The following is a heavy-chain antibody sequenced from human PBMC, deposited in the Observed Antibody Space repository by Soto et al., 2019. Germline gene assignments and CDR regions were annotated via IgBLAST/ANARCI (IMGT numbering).Heavy chain of an antibody. CDR2: IYSGGST. V-gene: IGHV3-53*02. Sequence: EVQLVETGGGLIQPGGSLRLSCAASGFTVSSNYMSWVRQAPGKGLEWVSVIYSGGSTYYADSVKGRFTISRDNSKNTLYLQMNSLRAEDTAVYYCARDKVTTGYYYGMDVWGQGTTVTVSS. CDR3: ARDKVTTGYYYGMDV. CDR1: GFTVSSNY. D-gene: IGHD4-4*01. J-gene: IGHJ6*02.